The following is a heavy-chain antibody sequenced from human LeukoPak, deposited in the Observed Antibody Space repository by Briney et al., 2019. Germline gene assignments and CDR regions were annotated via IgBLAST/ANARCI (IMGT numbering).Heavy chain of an antibody. CDR1: GGSISSSSYY. J-gene: IGHJ4*02. V-gene: IGHV4-39*07. CDR3: ARGPRWLQDYFNF. Sequence: SETLSLTCTVSGGSISSSSYYWGWIRQPPGKGLEWVGSIYYSGSTYYNPSLKSRVTISVDTSEDQFSLKLNSVTAADTAVYYCARGPRWLQDYFNFWGQGTLVTVSS. D-gene: IGHD5-24*01. CDR2: IYYSGST.